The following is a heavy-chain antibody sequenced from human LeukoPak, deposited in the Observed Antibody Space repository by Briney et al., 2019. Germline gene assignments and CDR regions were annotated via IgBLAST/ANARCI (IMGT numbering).Heavy chain of an antibody. Sequence: GGSLRLSCAASGFTFSSYGMHWVRQAPGKGLEWVAFIRCDGSNKYYADSVKGRFTISRDNSKNTLYLQMNSLRAEDTAVYYCAKDLTRGYIVVVPAAYRYYFDYWGQGTLVTVSS. CDR3: AKDLTRGYIVVVPAAYRYYFDY. CDR1: GFTFSSYG. J-gene: IGHJ4*02. D-gene: IGHD2-2*01. V-gene: IGHV3-30*02. CDR2: IRCDGSNK.